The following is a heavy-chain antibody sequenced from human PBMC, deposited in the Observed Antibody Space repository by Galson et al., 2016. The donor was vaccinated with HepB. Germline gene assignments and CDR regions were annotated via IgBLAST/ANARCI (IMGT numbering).Heavy chain of an antibody. V-gene: IGHV2-5*02. CDR1: GFSLIATGVG. D-gene: IGHD3-22*01. Sequence: PALVKPTQTLTLTCTFSGFSLIATGVGVGWIRQPPGKALEWLALIYWDDDKRYSPSLKNRLTIHKDTSKKQVLLTVTNMDPVDTATFYCAHSFSYDSRAYYSEPFDYWGHGTLVTVAS. J-gene: IGHJ4*01. CDR3: AHSFSYDSRAYYSEPFDY. CDR2: IYWDDDK.